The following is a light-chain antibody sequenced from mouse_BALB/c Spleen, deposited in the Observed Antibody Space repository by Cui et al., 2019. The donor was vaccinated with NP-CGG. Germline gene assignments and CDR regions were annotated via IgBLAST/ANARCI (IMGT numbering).Light chain of an antibody. CDR3: ALWYSNHWV. J-gene: IGLJ1*01. CDR1: TGAVTTSNY. V-gene: IGLV1*01. Sequence: QAVATHASALTTSPGETVTLTCRSSTGAVTTSNYANWVQEKPDHLFTGLIGGTNNRVPGVPARFSGSLIGDKAALTITGAQTEDEAIYFCALWYSNHWVFGGGTKLTVL. CDR2: GTN.